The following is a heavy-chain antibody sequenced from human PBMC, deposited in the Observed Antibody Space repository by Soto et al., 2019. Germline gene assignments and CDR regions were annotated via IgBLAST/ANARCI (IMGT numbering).Heavy chain of an antibody. Sequence: EVQLVESGGGLVQPGGSLRLSCAASGFTFSSYWMHWVRQAPGKGLVWVARINSDGSSTSYADSVKGRFTISRDNAKNTLYLQMNSRRGEDTAVSYCATAAPFDYWGQGTLVTVSS. CDR3: ATAAPFDY. V-gene: IGHV3-74*01. CDR2: INSDGSST. J-gene: IGHJ4*02. CDR1: GFTFSSYW. D-gene: IGHD6-13*01.